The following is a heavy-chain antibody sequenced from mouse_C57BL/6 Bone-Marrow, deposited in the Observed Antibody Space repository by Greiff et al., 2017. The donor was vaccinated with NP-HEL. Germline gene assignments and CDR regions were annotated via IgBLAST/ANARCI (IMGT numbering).Heavy chain of an antibody. CDR2: IYPGSGST. J-gene: IGHJ4*01. V-gene: IGHV1-55*01. Sequence: QVQLQQPGAELVKPGASVTMSCKASGYTFTSYWITWVKQRPGQGLEWIGDIYPGSGSTNYNEKFKSKATLTVDTSSSTAYMQLSSLTSEDSAVYYCARSAYYGNWNYAMDYWGQGTSVTVSS. CDR1: GYTFTSYW. CDR3: ARSAYYGNWNYAMDY. D-gene: IGHD2-10*01.